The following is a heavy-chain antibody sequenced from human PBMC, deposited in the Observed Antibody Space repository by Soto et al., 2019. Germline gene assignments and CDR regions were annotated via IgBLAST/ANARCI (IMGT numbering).Heavy chain of an antibody. Sequence: PGESLKISCKGSGYTFTIYWIGWLRQMPGKGLEWMGIIFPGDSDTRYSPSFQGQVTTSADKSISTAYLQWSSLKASDTAMYYCARPPLGYYYDSSDAFDIWGQGTMVTVS. V-gene: IGHV5-51*01. D-gene: IGHD3-22*01. CDR2: IFPGDSDT. CDR1: GYTFTIYW. J-gene: IGHJ3*02. CDR3: ARPPLGYYYDSSDAFDI.